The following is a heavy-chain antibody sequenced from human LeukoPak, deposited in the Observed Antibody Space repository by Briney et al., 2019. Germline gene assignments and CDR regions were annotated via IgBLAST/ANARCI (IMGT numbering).Heavy chain of an antibody. CDR2: IKSKTDGETT. CDR1: GFTFSNAW. J-gene: IGHJ4*02. D-gene: IGHD3-16*01. V-gene: IGHV3-15*01. CDR3: TTDAADDYVWGDDY. Sequence: TGGSLRLSCAASGFTFSNAWMSWVRQAPGKGLEWGGRIKSKTDGETTDYAAPVKGRFTISRDDSKNTLYLQMNSLKTEDTAVYYCTTDAADDYVWGDDYWGQGTLVTVSS.